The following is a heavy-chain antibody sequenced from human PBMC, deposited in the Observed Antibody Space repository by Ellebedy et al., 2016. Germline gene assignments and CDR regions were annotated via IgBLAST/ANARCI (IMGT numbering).Heavy chain of an antibody. J-gene: IGHJ4*02. CDR3: ARNGGNSDFDA. V-gene: IGHV4-4*02. CDR1: DGSMRSDDW. Sequence: GSLRLSCAVSDGSMRSDDWWTWVRQPPGRGLEGIGEVHRSGNTNYNLSLKSRVTISLDKSRNQFSLRLSSVTAADTAVYYCARNGGNSDFDAWGQGTLVTVSS. CDR2: VHRSGNT. D-gene: IGHD4-23*01.